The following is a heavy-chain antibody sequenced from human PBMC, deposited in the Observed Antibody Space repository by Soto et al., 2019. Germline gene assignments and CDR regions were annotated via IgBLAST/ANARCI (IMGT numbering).Heavy chain of an antibody. Sequence: GGSLRLSGASSGFTFSRYAMHCVVQAPGKGLEWVAVTWYDGSHKYYADSVKGRFTISRDNSKNTLYLQMNSLRAEDTAVYYCVRDISGSYSWDYWGQGTLVTVSS. CDR2: TWYDGSHK. V-gene: IGHV3-30*04. J-gene: IGHJ4*02. CDR1: GFTFSRYA. CDR3: VRDISGSYSWDY. D-gene: IGHD1-26*01.